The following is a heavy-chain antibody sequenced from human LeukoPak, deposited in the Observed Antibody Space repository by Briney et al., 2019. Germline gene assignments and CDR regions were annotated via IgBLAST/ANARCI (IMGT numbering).Heavy chain of an antibody. CDR1: GGSISSGDYY. Sequence: SETLSLTCSVTGGSISSGDYYWTWIRQPPGKGLEWIAYIYYSGSAEYNLSLQSRATISVDTSKNQFFLKLRSVTAADTAVYHCARRQYYYGSGSMDVWGKGTMVTISS. CDR2: IYYSGSA. D-gene: IGHD3-10*01. J-gene: IGHJ6*03. CDR3: ARRQYYYGSGSMDV. V-gene: IGHV4-30-4*08.